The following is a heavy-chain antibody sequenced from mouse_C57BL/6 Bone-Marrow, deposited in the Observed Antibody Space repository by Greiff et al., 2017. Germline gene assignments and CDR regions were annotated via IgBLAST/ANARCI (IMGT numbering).Heavy chain of an antibody. CDR3: AREGYGSFFDY. Sequence: VQLKESGPGLVKPSQSLSLTCSVTGYSITSGYYWNWIRQFPGNKLEWMGYISYDGSNHYNPSLKNRISITRDTSKNQFFLKLNSVTTEDTATYYCAREGYGSFFDYWGQGTTLTVSS. CDR1: GYSITSGYY. J-gene: IGHJ2*01. V-gene: IGHV3-6*01. D-gene: IGHD1-1*01. CDR2: ISYDGSN.